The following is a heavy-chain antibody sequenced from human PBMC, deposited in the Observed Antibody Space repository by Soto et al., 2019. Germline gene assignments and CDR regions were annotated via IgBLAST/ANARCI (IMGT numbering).Heavy chain of an antibody. V-gene: IGHV3-48*01. Sequence: GGSLRLSCAASGFTFSSYSMNWVRQAPGKGLEWVSYISSSSSTIYYADSVKGRFTISRDNAKNSLYLQMNSLRAEDTAVYYCARDRVAAAPRLADYYMDVWGKGTTVTVSS. CDR1: GFTFSSYS. CDR2: ISSSSSTI. J-gene: IGHJ6*03. D-gene: IGHD6-13*01. CDR3: ARDRVAAAPRLADYYMDV.